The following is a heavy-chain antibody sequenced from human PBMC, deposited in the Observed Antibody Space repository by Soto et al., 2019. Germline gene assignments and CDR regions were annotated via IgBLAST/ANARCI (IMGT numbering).Heavy chain of an antibody. CDR1: GFTFSSYG. D-gene: IGHD1-1*01. CDR2: ISYDGNVA. Sequence: QVQLVESGGGVVQPGRSLRLSCAASGFTFSSYGMHWVRQAPGKGLEWVTVISYDGNVAYYADSVKGRFTISRDNSKNTLYLQMNSLRTEDTAMYYCAKEGPITNWYFDYWGQGTLVTVFS. J-gene: IGHJ4*02. V-gene: IGHV3-30*18. CDR3: AKEGPITNWYFDY.